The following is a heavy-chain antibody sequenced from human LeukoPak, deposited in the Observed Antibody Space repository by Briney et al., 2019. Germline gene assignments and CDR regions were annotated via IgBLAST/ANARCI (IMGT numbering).Heavy chain of an antibody. J-gene: IGHJ4*02. V-gene: IGHV4-61*02. CDR1: GGSISSGSYY. Sequence: SETLSLTCTVSGGSISSGSYYWNWIRQPAGKGLEWIGRIYTSGSTDYNPSLKSRVTISVDTSKNQFSLKLSSVTAADTAVYYCARDFHYWGQGTLVTVSS. CDR2: IYTSGST. CDR3: ARDFHY.